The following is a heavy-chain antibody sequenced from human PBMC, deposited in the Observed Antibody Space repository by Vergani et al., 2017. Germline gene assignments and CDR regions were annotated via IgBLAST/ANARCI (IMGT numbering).Heavy chain of an antibody. D-gene: IGHD2-2*02. Sequence: QVQLQESGPGLVKPSETLSLTCTVSGGSISSYYWSWIRQPPGKGLEWIGYIYYSGSTNYNPSLKSRVTISVDTSKNQFSLKLSSVTAADTAVYYCARGTSPGWGYCSSTSCYTPIGAFDIWGQGTMVTVSS. CDR3: ARGTSPGWGYCSSTSCYTPIGAFDI. CDR1: GGSISSYY. V-gene: IGHV4-59*01. CDR2: IYYSGST. J-gene: IGHJ3*02.